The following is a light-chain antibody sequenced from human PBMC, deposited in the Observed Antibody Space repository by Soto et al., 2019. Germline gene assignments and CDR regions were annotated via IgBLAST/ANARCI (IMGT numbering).Light chain of an antibody. Sequence: FKLPHSHSSWPPLLGDRLPITARPSKGLTSVLAWYQQKPGTAPKLLIYDASSLESGVPSRFSGSGSGTDFTLTISSLQPEDFTTYYCQQFNTYPLTFGGGTKVEIK. CDR1: KGLTSV. J-gene: IGKJ4*01. CDR2: DAS. CDR3: QQFNTYPLT. V-gene: IGKV1-13*02.